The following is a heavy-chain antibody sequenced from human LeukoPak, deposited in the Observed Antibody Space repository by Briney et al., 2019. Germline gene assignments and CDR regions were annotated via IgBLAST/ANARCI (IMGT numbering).Heavy chain of an antibody. CDR1: GFTFSSYA. Sequence: TGGSLRLSCAASGFTFSSYAMSWVRQAPGKGLEWVSAISGSGGSTYYADSVKGRFTISRDNSKNTLYLQMNSLRAEDTAVYYCAKAGTRDPQGNWFDPWGQGTLVTVSS. D-gene: IGHD1-1*01. CDR2: ISGSGGST. CDR3: AKAGTRDPQGNWFDP. J-gene: IGHJ5*02. V-gene: IGHV3-23*01.